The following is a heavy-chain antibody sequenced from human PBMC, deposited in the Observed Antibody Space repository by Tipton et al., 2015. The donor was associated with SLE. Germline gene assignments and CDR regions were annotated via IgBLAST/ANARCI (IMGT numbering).Heavy chain of an antibody. J-gene: IGHJ2*01. CDR3: ARASGSWYFDL. Sequence: LRLSCTVSGGSVSSGSYYWSWIRQPPGKGLEWIGYIYYSGSTNYNPSLKSRVTISVDTSKNQFSLKLSSVTAADTAVYYCARASGSWYFDLWGRGTLVTVSS. CDR1: GGSVSSGSYY. V-gene: IGHV4-61*01. CDR2: IYYSGST.